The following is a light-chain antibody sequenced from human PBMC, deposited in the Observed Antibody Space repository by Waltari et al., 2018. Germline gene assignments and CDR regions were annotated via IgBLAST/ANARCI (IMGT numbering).Light chain of an antibody. CDR1: QSVLYSSKNKNY. J-gene: IGKJ1*01. V-gene: IGKV4-1*01. Sequence: DIVMTQSPYSLAVSLGERATINCKSSQSVLYSSKNKNYLAWYQQKPGQPPKLLIYWASTRESGVPDRFGGSGSGTDFTLTISSLQAEDVAVYYCQQYYTTRTFGQGTKVEIK. CDR2: WAS. CDR3: QQYYTTRT.